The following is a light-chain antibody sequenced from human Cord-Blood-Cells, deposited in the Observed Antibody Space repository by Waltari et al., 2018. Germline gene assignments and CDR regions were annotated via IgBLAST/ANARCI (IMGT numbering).Light chain of an antibody. CDR3: QQERT. V-gene: IGKV3-11*01. CDR2: DAS. J-gene: IGKJ2*01. Sequence: EIVLTQFPATLSLSPGERATLSCRASQSVSSCLAWYQQKPGQAPRLLIYDASNRATGIPARFSGSGSGTDFTLTISSLEPEDFAVYYCQQERTFGQGTKLEIK. CDR1: QSVSSC.